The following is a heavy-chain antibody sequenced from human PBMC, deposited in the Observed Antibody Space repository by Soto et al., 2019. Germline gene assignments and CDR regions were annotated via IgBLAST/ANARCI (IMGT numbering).Heavy chain of an antibody. V-gene: IGHV3-48*02. CDR3: VSALYYYDSSGPTYFDY. CDR1: GFTFSSYS. Sequence: EVQLVESGGGLVQPGGSLRLSCAASGFTFSSYSMNWVRQAPGKGLEWVSYISSSSSTIYYADSVKGRFTISRDNAKNSLYLQMNSLRDEDTAVYYCVSALYYYDSSGPTYFDYWGQGTLVTVSS. D-gene: IGHD3-22*01. CDR2: ISSSSSTI. J-gene: IGHJ4*02.